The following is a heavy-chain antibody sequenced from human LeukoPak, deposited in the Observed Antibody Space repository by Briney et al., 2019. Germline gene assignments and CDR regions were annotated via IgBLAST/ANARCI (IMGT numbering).Heavy chain of an antibody. D-gene: IGHD1-1*01. CDR1: GFTVSSNY. CDR2: IYSGGST. CDR3: ATCHSWKECYFDY. Sequence: GGSLRLSCAASGFTVSSNYMSWVRQAPGKGLEWVSLIYSGGSTYYADSVKGRFTISRDNSKNTLYLQMNSLRTEHTAVYYCATCHSWKECYFDYWGQGTLVTVSS. V-gene: IGHV3-66*01. J-gene: IGHJ4*02.